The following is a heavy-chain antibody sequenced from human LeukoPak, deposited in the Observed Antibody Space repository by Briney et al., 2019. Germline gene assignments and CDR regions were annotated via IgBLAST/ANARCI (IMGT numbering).Heavy chain of an antibody. Sequence: PGGSLRLSCAASGFTFSSYAMSWVRQAPGKGLEWVSAISGSGGSTYSADSVKGRFTISRDNSNNTLYLQMSSLRAEDTAVYYCARCLYYYGSGSYYVDYWGQGTLVTVSS. J-gene: IGHJ4*02. CDR3: ARCLYYYGSGSYYVDY. V-gene: IGHV3-23*01. CDR1: GFTFSSYA. D-gene: IGHD3-10*01. CDR2: ISGSGGST.